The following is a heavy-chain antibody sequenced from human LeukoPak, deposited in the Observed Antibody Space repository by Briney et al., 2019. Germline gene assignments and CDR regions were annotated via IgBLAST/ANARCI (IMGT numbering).Heavy chain of an antibody. J-gene: IGHJ4*02. CDR2: INHSGST. CDR3: ARGGRSNPLGY. D-gene: IGHD7-27*01. CDR1: GGSFSGYY. V-gene: IGHV4-34*01. Sequence: SETLSLTCAVYGGSFSGYYWSWIRQPPGKGLEWIGEINHSGSTNYNPSLKSRVTISVDTSKNQSSLKLSSVTAADTAVYYCARGGRSNPLGYWGQGTLVTVSS.